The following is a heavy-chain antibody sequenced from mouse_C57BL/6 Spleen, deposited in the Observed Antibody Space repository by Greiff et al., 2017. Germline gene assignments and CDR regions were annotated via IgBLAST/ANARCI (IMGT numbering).Heavy chain of an antibody. CDR3: ARGKTYGYTWFAY. J-gene: IGHJ3*01. CDR1: GFTFSSYA. CDR2: ISDGGSYT. Sequence: DVQLVESGGGLVKPGGSLKLSCAASGFTFSSYAMSWVRQTPEKRLEWVATISDGGSYTYYPDNVKGRFTISRDNAKNNLYLQMSHLKSEDTAMYYCARGKTYGYTWFAYWGQGTLVTVSA. V-gene: IGHV5-4*01. D-gene: IGHD2-2*01.